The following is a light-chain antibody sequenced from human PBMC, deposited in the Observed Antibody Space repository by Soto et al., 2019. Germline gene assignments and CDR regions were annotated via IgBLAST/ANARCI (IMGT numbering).Light chain of an antibody. Sequence: IVLTQSPASLSLSPGERATLSCGASHTIASVYLAWYQHKPGLAPRLLIYDTSIRATGIPERFTGSGSGTYFTLTISRLEPEDFAVYYRQQYDTSLTFGGGTKVQIK. V-gene: IGKV3D-20*01. CDR2: DTS. CDR3: QQYDTSLT. CDR1: HTIASVY. J-gene: IGKJ4*01.